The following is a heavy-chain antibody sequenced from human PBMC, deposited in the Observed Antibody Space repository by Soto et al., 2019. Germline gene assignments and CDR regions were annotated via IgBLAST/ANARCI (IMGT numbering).Heavy chain of an antibody. CDR3: ARDGKEQGYSSGWYDYNFDY. Sequence: QVQLVQSGAEVKKPGASVKVSCKASGYTFTGYYMHWVRQAPGQGLEWMGWINPNSGGTNYAQKFQGWVTKTRDQSISTAYVELSRLRSDDPAVYYCARDGKEQGYSSGWYDYNFDYWGQGTLVTVSS. J-gene: IGHJ4*02. V-gene: IGHV1-2*04. CDR1: GYTFTGYY. CDR2: INPNSGGT. D-gene: IGHD6-19*01.